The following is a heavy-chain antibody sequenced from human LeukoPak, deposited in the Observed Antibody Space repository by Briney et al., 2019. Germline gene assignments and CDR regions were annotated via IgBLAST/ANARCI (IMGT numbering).Heavy chain of an antibody. J-gene: IGHJ4*02. Sequence: GGSLRLSCAASGFTFSSYAMSWVRQAPGKGLEWVSAISGSGGSTYYADSVKGRFTISRDNSKNTLYLQMNSLRAEDTAVYYCAKDKGRTMVRGSFDYWGREPWSPSPQ. CDR3: AKDKGRTMVRGSFDY. D-gene: IGHD3-10*01. CDR1: GFTFSSYA. CDR2: ISGSGGST. V-gene: IGHV3-23*01.